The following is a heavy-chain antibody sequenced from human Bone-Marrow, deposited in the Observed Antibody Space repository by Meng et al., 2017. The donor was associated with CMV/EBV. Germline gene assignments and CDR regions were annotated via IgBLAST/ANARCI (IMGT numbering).Heavy chain of an antibody. CDR3: GKDRKYSGGLFDY. V-gene: IGHV3-30*02. CDR1: GFTFSSYG. J-gene: IGHJ4*02. CDR2: IRYDGSNK. D-gene: IGHD1-26*01. Sequence: GGSLSLSCAASGFTFSSYGMHWVRQAPGKGLEWVAFIRYDGSNKYYADSVKGRFTISRDNSKNTLYLQMNSLRAEDTAVYYCGKDRKYSGGLFDYWGQGTLVTVSS.